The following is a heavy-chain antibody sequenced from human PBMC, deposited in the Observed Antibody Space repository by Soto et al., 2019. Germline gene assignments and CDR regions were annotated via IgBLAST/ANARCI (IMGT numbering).Heavy chain of an antibody. Sequence: EVQLLGSGGGLVQPGGSLRLSCAASGFPLSTYGMTWVRQAPGKGLEWVSAITGTGGNTYYVDSVKGRFTSSRDNSKNMLYLQMNSLRVEDTAVYYCARIRGYWYGLDVWGQGTTVTVSS. V-gene: IGHV3-23*01. J-gene: IGHJ6*02. CDR1: GFPLSTYG. CDR2: ITGTGGNT. CDR3: ARIRGYWYGLDV.